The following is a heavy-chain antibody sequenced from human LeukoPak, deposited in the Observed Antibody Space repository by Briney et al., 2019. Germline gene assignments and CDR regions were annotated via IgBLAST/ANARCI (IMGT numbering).Heavy chain of an antibody. J-gene: IGHJ5*02. Sequence: SVKVSCKASGGTFSSYAISWVRQAPGQGLEWMGGIIPIFGTANYAQKFQGRVTITTDESTSTAYMELSSLRSEDTAVYYCAREPLGYCSSTSCPGGWFDPWGQGTLVTVPS. D-gene: IGHD2-2*01. V-gene: IGHV1-69*05. CDR2: IIPIFGTA. CDR3: AREPLGYCSSTSCPGGWFDP. CDR1: GGTFSSYA.